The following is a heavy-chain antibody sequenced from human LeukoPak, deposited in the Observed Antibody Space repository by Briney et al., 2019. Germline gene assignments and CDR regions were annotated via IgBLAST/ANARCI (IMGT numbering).Heavy chain of an antibody. D-gene: IGHD3-3*01. J-gene: IGHJ3*02. V-gene: IGHV3-15*01. CDR1: GFTFSNAW. CDR3: TTDTLRFLEWSLGDAFDI. Sequence: GGSLRLSCAASGFTFSNAWMSWVRQAPGKGLEWVGRIKSKTDGGTTDYAAPVKGRFTISRDDSKNTLYLQMNSLKTEDTAVYYCTTDTLRFLEWSLGDAFDIWGQGTMVTVSS. CDR2: IKSKTDGGTT.